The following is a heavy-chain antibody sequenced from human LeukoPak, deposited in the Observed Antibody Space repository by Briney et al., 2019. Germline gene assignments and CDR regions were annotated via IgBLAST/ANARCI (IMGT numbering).Heavy chain of an antibody. CDR2: IYNGVNT. CDR3: ARSRAFNSGAFDP. CDR1: GASVSSASY. Sequence: SETLSLTCTVSGASVSSASYWSWIRQPPGKGVEWIAHIYNGVNTNYNPSLKSRVTISVDTSKDQFSLRLNSVTAADTAVYYCARSRAFNSGAFDPWGQGSLVTVSS. D-gene: IGHD1-26*01. J-gene: IGHJ5*02. V-gene: IGHV4-61*01.